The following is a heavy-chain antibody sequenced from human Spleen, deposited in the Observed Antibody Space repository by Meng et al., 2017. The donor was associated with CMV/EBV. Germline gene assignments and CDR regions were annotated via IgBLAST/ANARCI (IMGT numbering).Heavy chain of an antibody. Sequence: GGSLRLSCAASGFTFSSYWMSWVRQAPGKGLEWVSVIFTGGETYYADSVKGRFTISRDDPRNTLSLQMDSLRVEDTAVYYCVRAERYDILTDYYDAFDVWGQGTMVTVSS. J-gene: IGHJ3*01. CDR2: IFTGGET. CDR1: GFTFSSYW. D-gene: IGHD3-9*01. V-gene: IGHV3-66*02. CDR3: VRAERYDILTDYYDAFDV.